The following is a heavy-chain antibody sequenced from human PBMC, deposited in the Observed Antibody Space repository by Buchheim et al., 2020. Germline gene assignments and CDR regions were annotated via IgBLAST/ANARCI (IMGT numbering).Heavy chain of an antibody. CDR2: ISSSSSYI. V-gene: IGHV3-21*04. CDR3: ARRAGNCSSTSCYHYYYYMDV. Sequence: EVQLVESGGGLVQPGGSLRLSCVASGFTFSDYTMNWVRQAPGKGLEWVSSISSSSSYIYYADSVKGRFTISRDNAKNSLYLQMNSLRAEDTALYYCARRAGNCSSTSCYHYYYYMDVWGKGTT. D-gene: IGHD2-2*01. J-gene: IGHJ6*03. CDR1: GFTFSDYT.